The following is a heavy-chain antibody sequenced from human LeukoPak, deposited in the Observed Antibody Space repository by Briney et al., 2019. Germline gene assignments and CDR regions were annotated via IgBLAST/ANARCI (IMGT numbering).Heavy chain of an antibody. CDR3: TKNPATGGYYFEN. J-gene: IGHJ4*02. V-gene: IGHV3-23*01. D-gene: IGHD3-16*01. Sequence: GSLRLSCAASGFTFSSYAMSWVRQAPGKGLAGVSSISGSGISTYYADSVKGRFTSSRDFSKDTLYLQMNSLRAEDTAVYYCTKNPATGGYYFENWGQGTLVTVSS. CDR1: GFTFSSYA. CDR2: ISGSGIST.